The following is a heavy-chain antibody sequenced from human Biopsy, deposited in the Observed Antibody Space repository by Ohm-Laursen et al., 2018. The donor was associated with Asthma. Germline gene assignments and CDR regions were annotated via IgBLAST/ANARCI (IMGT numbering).Heavy chain of an antibody. V-gene: IGHV4-39*02. CDR1: GDAMSTSGSY. D-gene: IGHD6-6*01. Sequence: SDTLSLTCIVSGDAMSTSGSYWDWIRQSPGKGLEWIGSIYYSGRTYYNPSLESRVTISADTSKNPFSLKVTSVTAADTAVYYCARAVSSSSYWYFDLWGRGDLVTVSS. CDR3: ARAVSSSSYWYFDL. CDR2: IYYSGRT. J-gene: IGHJ2*01.